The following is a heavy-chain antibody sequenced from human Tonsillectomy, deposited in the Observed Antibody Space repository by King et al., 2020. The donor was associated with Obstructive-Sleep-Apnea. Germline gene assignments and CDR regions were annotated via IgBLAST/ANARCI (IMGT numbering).Heavy chain of an antibody. CDR1: GFTFSSYA. D-gene: IGHD5-24*01. CDR3: AGTPRWLQYHGY. Sequence: QLVQSGGGVVQPGRSLRLSCAASGFTFSSYAMHWVRQAPGKGLEWVAVISYDGSNKYYADSVKGRFTISRDNSKNTLYLQMNSLRAEDTAVYYCAGTPRWLQYHGYWGQGTLVTVSS. J-gene: IGHJ4*02. CDR2: ISYDGSNK. V-gene: IGHV3-30*04.